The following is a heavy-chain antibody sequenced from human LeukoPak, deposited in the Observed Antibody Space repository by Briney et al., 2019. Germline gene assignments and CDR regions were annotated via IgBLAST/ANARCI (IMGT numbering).Heavy chain of an antibody. V-gene: IGHV3-21*01. CDR2: ISSGDTYI. CDR1: GFSFSSYS. CDR3: AREGHSGYDY. J-gene: IGHJ4*02. Sequence: GGSLRVSCAASGFSFSSYSMNWVRQAPGKRLEWVSSISSGDTYIYYTDSVKGRFTISRDNAKNSLYLQMNSLRVDDTAVYYCAREGHSGYDYWGQGTLVTVSS. D-gene: IGHD5-12*01.